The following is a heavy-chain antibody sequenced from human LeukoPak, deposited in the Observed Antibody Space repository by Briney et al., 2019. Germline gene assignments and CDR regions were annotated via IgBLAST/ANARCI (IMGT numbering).Heavy chain of an antibody. D-gene: IGHD4-11*01. CDR3: ARDLIRDYSNYPKENWFDP. V-gene: IGHV3-21*01. Sequence: GGSLRLSCAASGFTFSSHSMNWVRQAPGKGLEWVSSISSSSSYIYYADSVKGRFTISRDNAKNSLYLQMNSLRAEDTAVYYCARDLIRDYSNYPKENWFDPWGQGTLVTVSS. J-gene: IGHJ5*02. CDR2: ISSSSSYI. CDR1: GFTFSSHS.